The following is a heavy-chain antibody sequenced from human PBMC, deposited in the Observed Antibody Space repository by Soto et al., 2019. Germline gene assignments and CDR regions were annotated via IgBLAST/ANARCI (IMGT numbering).Heavy chain of an antibody. V-gene: IGHV4-34*01. CDR3: ARWTVTTNY. CDR1: GGSFSGYY. Sequence: PSETLSLTCAVYGGSFSGYYWSWIRQPPGKGLEWIGEINHSGSTNYNPSLKSRVTISVDTSKNQFSLKLSSVTAADTAVYYCARWTVTTNYWGQGTLVTVSS. J-gene: IGHJ4*02. CDR2: INHSGST. D-gene: IGHD4-17*01.